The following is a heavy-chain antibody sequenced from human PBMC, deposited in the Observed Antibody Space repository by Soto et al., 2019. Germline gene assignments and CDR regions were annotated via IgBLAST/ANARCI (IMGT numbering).Heavy chain of an antibody. CDR3: AGVPYGAVRNYDGMDV. J-gene: IGHJ6*02. CDR2: IVPSFGTA. Sequence: QVQLVQSGSEVKKPGSSVMVSCKASGGTFSSYAISWVRQAPGQGLEWMGGIVPSFGTATYAQTLQGRVTITADESTSTAYMELRSLISEATAVYYCAGVPYGAVRNYDGMDVWGQGTTVTVSS. CDR1: GGTFSSYA. V-gene: IGHV1-69*12. D-gene: IGHD4-17*01.